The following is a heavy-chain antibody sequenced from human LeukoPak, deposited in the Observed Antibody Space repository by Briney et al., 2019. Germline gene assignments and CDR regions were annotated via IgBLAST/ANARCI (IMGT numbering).Heavy chain of an antibody. Sequence: SGGSLRLSCAASGFTFSSYAMSWVRQAPGKGLEWVSAISGSGGSTYYADSVKGPFTISRDNSKNTLYLQMNSLRAEDTAVYYCAKDPYYYDSSGYYRYYFDYWGQGTLVTVSS. J-gene: IGHJ4*02. CDR3: AKDPYYYDSSGYYRYYFDY. CDR2: ISGSGGST. CDR1: GFTFSSYA. V-gene: IGHV3-23*01. D-gene: IGHD3-22*01.